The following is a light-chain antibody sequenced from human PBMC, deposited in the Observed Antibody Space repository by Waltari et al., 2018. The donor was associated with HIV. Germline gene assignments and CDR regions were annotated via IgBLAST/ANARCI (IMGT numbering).Light chain of an antibody. CDR1: QGISTY. V-gene: IGKV1-16*02. CDR2: GAS. CDR3: QQYYGYPRT. Sequence: DIQMTQSPPSLSASVGDRVTITCRASQGISTYLAWFKQKPGTAPKSLIYGASSLQSGVPSKFSGSGSGTDFTLTISSLQPEDFGTYYCQQYYGYPRTFGQGTKVEIK. J-gene: IGKJ1*01.